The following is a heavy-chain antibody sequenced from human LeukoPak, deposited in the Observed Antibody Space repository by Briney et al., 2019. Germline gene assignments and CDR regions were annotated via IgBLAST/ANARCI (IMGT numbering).Heavy chain of an antibody. J-gene: IGHJ4*02. Sequence: PSETLSLTCAVYGGSLSGYYWSWIRQPPGKGLEWIGEINHSGSTNYNPSLKSRVTISVDTSKNQFSLKLSSVTAADTAVYYCARSLMYYYDSSGYYYGYFDHWGQGTLVTVSS. D-gene: IGHD3-22*01. CDR1: GGSLSGYY. CDR3: ARSLMYYYDSSGYYYGYFDH. CDR2: INHSGST. V-gene: IGHV4-34*01.